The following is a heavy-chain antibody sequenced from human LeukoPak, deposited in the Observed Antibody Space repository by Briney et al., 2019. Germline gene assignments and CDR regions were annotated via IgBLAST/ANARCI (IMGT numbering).Heavy chain of an antibody. CDR1: GNTFTSYD. CDR2: INTNTGNP. D-gene: IGHD3-22*01. J-gene: IGHJ4*02. CDR3: ARVDYYESSGYYSPNFDY. Sequence: ASVKVSCKASGNTFTSYDMNWVRQAPGQGLEWMGWINTNTGNPTYAQGFTGRFVFSLDTSVSTAYLHITSLKAEDTAVYYCARVDYYESSGYYSPNFDYWGQGTLVTVSS. V-gene: IGHV7-4-1*02.